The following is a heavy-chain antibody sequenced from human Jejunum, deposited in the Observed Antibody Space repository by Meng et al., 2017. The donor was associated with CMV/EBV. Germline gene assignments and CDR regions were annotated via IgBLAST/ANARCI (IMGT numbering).Heavy chain of an antibody. Sequence: CVASGFTVTITHMSWVRQSPGKGLEWVSAICTGDTTHYADFARGRFTISRDPSKNTVFLEMNSLRVEDTALYYCAVGYDSRKVAYWGQGTVVTVSS. D-gene: IGHD3-3*01. CDR3: AVGYDSRKVAY. CDR2: ICTGDTT. J-gene: IGHJ4*02. CDR1: GFTVTITH. V-gene: IGHV3-53*01.